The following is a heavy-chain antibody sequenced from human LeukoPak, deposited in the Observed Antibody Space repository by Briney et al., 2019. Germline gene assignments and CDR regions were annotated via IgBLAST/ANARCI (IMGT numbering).Heavy chain of an antibody. CDR3: ARKQQLVNYYYMDV. D-gene: IGHD6-13*01. Sequence: GASVKVSCKASGYTFTGYHMHWVRQAPGQGLEWMGWINPNSGGTNYAQKFQGRVTMTRDTSISTAYMELSRLRSDDTAVYYCARKQQLVNYYYMDVWGKGTTVTVSS. CDR1: GYTFTGYH. J-gene: IGHJ6*03. CDR2: INPNSGGT. V-gene: IGHV1-2*02.